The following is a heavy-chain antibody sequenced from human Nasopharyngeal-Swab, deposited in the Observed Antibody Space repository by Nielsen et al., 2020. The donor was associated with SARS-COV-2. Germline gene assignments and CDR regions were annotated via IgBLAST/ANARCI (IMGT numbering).Heavy chain of an antibody. D-gene: IGHD3-16*02. V-gene: IGHV3-7*01. CDR1: GFTFSSYW. J-gene: IGHJ4*02. CDR2: IKQDGSEK. Sequence: GESLKISCAASGFTFSSYWMSWVRQAPGKGLEWVANIKQDGSEKYYVDSVKGRFTISRDNAKNSLYLQMNSLRAEDTAVYYCARHYDYVWGSYRPFDYWGQGTLVTVSP. CDR3: ARHYDYVWGSYRPFDY.